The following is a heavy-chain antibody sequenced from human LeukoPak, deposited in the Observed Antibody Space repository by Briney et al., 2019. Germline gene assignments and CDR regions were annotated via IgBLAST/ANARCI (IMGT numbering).Heavy chain of an antibody. Sequence: ASVKVSCKASGYTFTSYYMHWVRQAPGQGLEWMGWISAYNGNTNYAQKLQGRVTMTTDTSTSTAYMELRSLRSDDTAVYYCARVLSDYYDSSGYYPGSFDYWGQGTLVTVSS. CDR3: ARVLSDYYDSSGYYPGSFDY. V-gene: IGHV1-18*04. D-gene: IGHD3-22*01. CDR2: ISAYNGNT. J-gene: IGHJ4*02. CDR1: GYTFTSYY.